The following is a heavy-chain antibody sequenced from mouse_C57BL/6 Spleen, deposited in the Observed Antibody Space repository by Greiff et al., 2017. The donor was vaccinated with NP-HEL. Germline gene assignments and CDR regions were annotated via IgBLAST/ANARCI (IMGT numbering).Heavy chain of an antibody. CDR3: ARLSQITTVVATDY. Sequence: EVQLQESGGDLVKPGGSLKLSCAASGFTFSSYGMSWVRQTPDKRLEWVATISSGGSYTYYPDSVKGRFTISRDKAKNTLYLQMSSLKSEDTAMYYCARLSQITTVVATDYWGQGTTLTVSS. J-gene: IGHJ2*01. CDR2: ISSGGSYT. D-gene: IGHD1-1*01. CDR1: GFTFSSYG. V-gene: IGHV5-6*01.